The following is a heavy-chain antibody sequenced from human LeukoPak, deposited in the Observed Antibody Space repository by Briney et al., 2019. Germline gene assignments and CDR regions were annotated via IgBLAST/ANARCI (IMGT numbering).Heavy chain of an antibody. V-gene: IGHV3-9*01. Sequence: PGRSLRLSCAASGFTFDDYAMHWVRQAPGKGLEWVSGISWTSDSRGYADSVKGRFTISRDNSKNSLYLQMNSLRTEDTALYYCAKEYGSGENDAFDIWGQGTMVTVSS. D-gene: IGHD3-10*01. CDR2: ISWTSDSR. CDR1: GFTFDDYA. J-gene: IGHJ3*02. CDR3: AKEYGSGENDAFDI.